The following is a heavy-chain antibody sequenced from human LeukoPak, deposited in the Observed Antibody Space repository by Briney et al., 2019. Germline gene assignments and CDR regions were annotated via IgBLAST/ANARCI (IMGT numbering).Heavy chain of an antibody. CDR3: AKGGHDFNPFYW. J-gene: IGHJ4*02. Sequence: GGSLRLSCAASRFIFSTYAMGWVRQAPGKALEWVSSIKGGGGDPFYADSVKGRFTISRDNSMNTLFLQLNSLRAEDSAVYYCAKGGHDFNPFYWWGQGTLVTVSS. V-gene: IGHV3-23*01. CDR1: RFIFSTYA. CDR2: IKGGGGDP. D-gene: IGHD2-21*02.